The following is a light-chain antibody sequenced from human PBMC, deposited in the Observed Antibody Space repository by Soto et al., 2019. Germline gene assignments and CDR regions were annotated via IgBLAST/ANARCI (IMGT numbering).Light chain of an antibody. J-gene: IGLJ2*01. Sequence: QSVLTQPPSVSGAPGQRVTISCTGSSSNIGAGYDVHWYQHLPGTAPKLLVHGNNDRPSGVPDRFSASKSDTSASLAITGLQVEDEADYYCQSFDSRLSGWVFGGGTKLIVL. CDR2: GNN. V-gene: IGLV1-40*01. CDR3: QSFDSRLSGWV. CDR1: SSNIGAGYD.